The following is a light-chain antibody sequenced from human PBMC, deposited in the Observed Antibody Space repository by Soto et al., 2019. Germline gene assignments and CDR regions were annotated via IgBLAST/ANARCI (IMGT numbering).Light chain of an antibody. V-gene: IGLV4-69*01. Sequence: QSVLTQSPSASASLGASVKLTCTLSSGPSSYAIAWHQQQPEKGPRYLMKLNSDGSHSKGDGIPDRFSVSSSGAERYLTISSLQSEDEADYYCQTWGTGVVFGGGTKLTVL. CDR3: QTWGTGVV. CDR1: SGPSSYA. CDR2: LNSDGSH. J-gene: IGLJ2*01.